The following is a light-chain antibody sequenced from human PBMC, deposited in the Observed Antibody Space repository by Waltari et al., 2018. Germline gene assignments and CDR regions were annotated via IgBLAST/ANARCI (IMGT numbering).Light chain of an antibody. CDR2: TAS. CDR3: QQYSSYNS. V-gene: IGKV1-5*03. Sequence: DIQMTQSPSTLSASVGDRVTITCRAIQGISSWLAWYQQKPGKAPNLLITTASSLESGVPSRFSGSGSGTEFSLTISSLQPDDFATYYCQQYSSYNSFGQGTKLEI. CDR1: QGISSW. J-gene: IGKJ2*03.